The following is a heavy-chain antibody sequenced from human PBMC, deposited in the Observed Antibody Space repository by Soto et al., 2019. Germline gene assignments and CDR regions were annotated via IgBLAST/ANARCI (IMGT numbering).Heavy chain of an antibody. CDR2: ISAYNGNT. J-gene: IGHJ4*02. CDR1: GYTFTSYG. Sequence: QVQLVQSGAEVKKPGASVKVSCKASGYTFTSYGISWVRQAPGQGLEWMGWISAYNGNTHYAQKLQGRVTMTTETSTSTAYMELKSLRSDDTAVYYCARQLYYDFWSGYYDPPAGAIDYWGQGTLVTVSS. V-gene: IGHV1-18*01. CDR3: ARQLYYDFWSGYYDPPAGAIDY. D-gene: IGHD3-3*01.